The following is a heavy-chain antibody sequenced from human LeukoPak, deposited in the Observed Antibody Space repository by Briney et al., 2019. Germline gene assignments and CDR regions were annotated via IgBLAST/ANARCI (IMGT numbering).Heavy chain of an antibody. V-gene: IGHV3-15*01. D-gene: IGHD1-26*01. J-gene: IGHJ3*02. CDR1: GFTFSNAW. CDR3: TTDPQYIYSGSPSDDAFDI. Sequence: GGSLRLSCAASGFTFSNAWMSWVPQAPGKGLEWVGRIKSKTDGGTTDYAAPVKGRFTISRDDSKNTLYLQMNSLKTEDTAVYYCTTDPQYIYSGSPSDDAFDIWGQGTMVTVSS. CDR2: IKSKTDGGTT.